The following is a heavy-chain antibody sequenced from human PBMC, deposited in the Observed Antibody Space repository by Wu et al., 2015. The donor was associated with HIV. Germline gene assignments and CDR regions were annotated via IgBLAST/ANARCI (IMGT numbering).Heavy chain of an antibody. CDR3: ATNVVITRTYNYFYMDV. D-gene: IGHD4-23*01. Sequence: QVQLVQSGAEVKKPGASVKVSCKASGYTFTGYYIHCVRQAPGQGLEWMGSINPDSGGTYYAQKFQGRVTLTRDTSTSTVYMELTSLRSEDTAVYFCATNVVITRTYNYFYMDVWGQRDHGPPSP. V-gene: IGHV1-2*02. J-gene: IGHJ6*03. CDR1: GYTFTGYY. CDR2: INPDSGGT.